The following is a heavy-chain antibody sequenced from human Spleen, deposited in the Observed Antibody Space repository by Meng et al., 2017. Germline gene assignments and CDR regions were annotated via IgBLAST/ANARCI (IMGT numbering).Heavy chain of an antibody. CDR1: GGSFIGYY. Sequence: QVQLQQRGAGLLKPSVTLSPTGAGYGGSFIGYYWSWSRQPPGKGLEWIGEINHSGSTNYNPPLKSRVTISVDTSKNQFSLKLTSVTAADTAVYYCARDYWGSLDYWGQGILVTVSS. J-gene: IGHJ4*02. V-gene: IGHV4-34*01. D-gene: IGHD7-27*01. CDR2: INHSGST. CDR3: ARDYWGSLDY.